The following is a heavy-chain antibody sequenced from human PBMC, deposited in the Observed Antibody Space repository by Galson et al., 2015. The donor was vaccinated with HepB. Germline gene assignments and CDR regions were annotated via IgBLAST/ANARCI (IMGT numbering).Heavy chain of an antibody. CDR3: ARDGGWDYGGPDYGHAFDI. CDR1: GFTFSSYE. Sequence: SLRLSCAASGFTFSSYEMNWVRQAPGKGLEWVSYISSSGSTIYYADSVKGRFTISRDNAKNSLYLQMNSLRAEDTAVYYCARDGGWDYGGPDYGHAFDIWGQGTMVTVSS. D-gene: IGHD4-23*01. J-gene: IGHJ3*02. V-gene: IGHV3-48*03. CDR2: ISSSGSTI.